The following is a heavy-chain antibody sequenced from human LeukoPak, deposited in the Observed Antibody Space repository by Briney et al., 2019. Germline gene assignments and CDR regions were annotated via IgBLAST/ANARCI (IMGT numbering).Heavy chain of an antibody. D-gene: IGHD3/OR15-3a*01. Sequence: PGGSLRLSCAASGFIVSSNYMSWVRQAPGKGLEWVSVIYSGGSTYYADSVKGRFTISRDNSKNTLYLQMNSLRAEDTAVYYCARAQDWFHLDYWGQGILVTVSS. J-gene: IGHJ4*02. V-gene: IGHV3-53*01. CDR3: ARAQDWFHLDY. CDR1: GFIVSSNY. CDR2: IYSGGST.